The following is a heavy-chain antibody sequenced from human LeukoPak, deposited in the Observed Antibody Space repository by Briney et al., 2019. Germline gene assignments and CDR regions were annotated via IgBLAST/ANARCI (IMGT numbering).Heavy chain of an antibody. D-gene: IGHD5-24*01. CDR2: ISYDGSNK. CDR1: GFTFSSYG. J-gene: IGHJ4*02. Sequence: GGSLRLSCAASGFTFSSYGMHWVRQAPGKGLEWVAVISYDGSNKYYADSVKGRFTISRDNSKNTLYLQMNSLRAEDTAVYYCANLKSLEMATVDYWGQGTLVTVSS. V-gene: IGHV3-30*18. CDR3: ANLKSLEMATVDY.